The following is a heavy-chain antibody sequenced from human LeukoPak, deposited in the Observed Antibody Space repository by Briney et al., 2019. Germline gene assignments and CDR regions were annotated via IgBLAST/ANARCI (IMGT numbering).Heavy chain of an antibody. Sequence: GGSLRLSCAASGFTFSNAWMSWVRQAPGKGLEWVGRIKSKTDGGTTDHAAPVKGRFTISRDDSKNTLYLQMNSLKTEDTAVYYCTTDSRGMATTQIDYWGQGTLVTVSS. J-gene: IGHJ4*02. CDR1: GFTFSNAW. V-gene: IGHV3-15*01. D-gene: IGHD5-24*01. CDR3: TTDSRGMATTQIDY. CDR2: IKSKTDGGTT.